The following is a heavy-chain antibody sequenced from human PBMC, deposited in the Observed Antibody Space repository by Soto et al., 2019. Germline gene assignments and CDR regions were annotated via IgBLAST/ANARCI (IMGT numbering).Heavy chain of an antibody. J-gene: IGHJ3*02. D-gene: IGHD6-13*01. CDR1: GFTFDDYA. V-gene: IGHV3-9*01. CDR3: AKDIWSPSSSWYVVAFDI. Sequence: EVQLVESGGGLVQPGRSLRLSCAASGFTFDDYAMHWVRQAPGKGLEWVSGISWNSGSIGYADSVKGRFTISRDNAKNSLYLQMNSLRAEDTALYYCAKDIWSPSSSWYVVAFDIWGQGTMVTVSS. CDR2: ISWNSGSI.